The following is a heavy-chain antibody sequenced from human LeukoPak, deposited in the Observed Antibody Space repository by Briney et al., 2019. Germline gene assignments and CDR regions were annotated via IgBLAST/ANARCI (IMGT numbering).Heavy chain of an antibody. D-gene: IGHD1/OR15-1a*01. CDR1: GYSISSGYY. V-gene: IGHV4-38-2*02. CDR2: IYHSGST. Sequence: PSETLSLTCTVSGYSISSGYYWGWIRQPPGKGLEWIGSIYHSGSTYYNPSLKSRVTISVDTSKNQFSLQLSSVTAADTAVYYCARDQQTSRLSTVFHYWGQGTLLTVSS. CDR3: ARDQQTSRLSTVFHY. J-gene: IGHJ4*02.